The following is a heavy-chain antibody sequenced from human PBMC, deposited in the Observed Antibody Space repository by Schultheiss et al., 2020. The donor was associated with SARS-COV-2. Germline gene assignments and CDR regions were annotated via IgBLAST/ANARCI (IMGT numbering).Heavy chain of an antibody. CDR1: GGSISSYY. V-gene: IGHV4-34*01. Sequence: SETLSLTCTVSGGSISSYYWSWIRQPPGKGLEWIGEINHSGSTNYNPSLKSRVTISVDTSKNQFSLKLSSVTAADTAVYYCARSPRGGRYFGPWGQGTLVTVSS. CDR2: INHSGST. D-gene: IGHD3-10*01. CDR3: ARSPRGGRYFGP. J-gene: IGHJ5*02.